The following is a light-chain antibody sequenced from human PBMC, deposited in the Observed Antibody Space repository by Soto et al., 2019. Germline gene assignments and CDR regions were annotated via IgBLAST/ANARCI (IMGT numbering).Light chain of an antibody. Sequence: EIVLTQSPATLSLSPGERATLSCRASQSVNSYLAWYQQKPGQAPRLLIYDASNRATGIPARFSGSGSGTDFTLTISSLEPEEFAVYYCQQRSDWPPFTFGPGTKVDIK. CDR2: DAS. J-gene: IGKJ3*01. CDR3: QQRSDWPPFT. CDR1: QSVNSY. V-gene: IGKV3-11*01.